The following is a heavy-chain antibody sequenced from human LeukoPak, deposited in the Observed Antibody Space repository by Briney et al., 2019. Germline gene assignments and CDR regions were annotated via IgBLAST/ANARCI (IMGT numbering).Heavy chain of an antibody. CDR3: ARGKRGRGYSYGSFDY. CDR1: GGSISSYY. D-gene: IGHD5-18*01. J-gene: IGHJ4*02. V-gene: IGHV4-59*12. Sequence: SETLSLTCTVSGGSISSYYWSWIRQPPGKGLEWIGYIYYSGSTNYNPSLKSRVTISVDTSKNQFSLKLSSVTAADTAVYYCARGKRGRGYSYGSFDYWGQGTLVTVSS. CDR2: IYYSGST.